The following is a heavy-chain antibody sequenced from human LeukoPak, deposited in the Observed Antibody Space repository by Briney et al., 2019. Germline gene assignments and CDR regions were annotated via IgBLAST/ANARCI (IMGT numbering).Heavy chain of an antibody. D-gene: IGHD5-24*01. Sequence: PGGSLRLSCVASGFTFSKYGIHWVRQAPAKGLKWVAFIRYDESNTYYADSVKGRFTVSRDNSKNTLYLQMHSLRVEDTAVYYCAKDAGYRENYYHYYYLDVWGKGTTVTVSS. CDR1: GFTFSKYG. J-gene: IGHJ6*03. CDR2: IRYDESNT. V-gene: IGHV3-30*02. CDR3: AKDAGYRENYYHYYYLDV.